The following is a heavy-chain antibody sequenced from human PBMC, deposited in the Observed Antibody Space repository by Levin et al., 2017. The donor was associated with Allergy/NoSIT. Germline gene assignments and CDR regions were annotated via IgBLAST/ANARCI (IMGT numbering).Heavy chain of an antibody. V-gene: IGHV3-74*01. CDR3: ARDQGLQEGGIWYYWFDP. CDR2: IDGDGGTT. J-gene: IGHJ5*02. CDR1: GFTFNRKW. Sequence: HPGGSLRLSCAASGFTFNRKWMHWVRQGPGKGPVWVSRIDGDGGTTNYADSVKGRFTISRDNAKDTLYLQMNSLRPEDTAVYYCARDQGLQEGGIWYYWFDPWGQGTLVIVSS. D-gene: IGHD6-13*01.